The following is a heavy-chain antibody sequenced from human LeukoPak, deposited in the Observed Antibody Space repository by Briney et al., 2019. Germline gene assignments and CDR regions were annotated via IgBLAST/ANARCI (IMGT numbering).Heavy chain of an antibody. Sequence: SETLSLTCSVSGGSISSYYWSWIRQPPGKGLEWIGYIYYSGSTNYNPSLKSRVTISVDTSKNQFSLKLSSVTAADTAVYYCARDYYGLSYWGQGTLVTVSS. J-gene: IGHJ4*02. CDR3: ARDYYGLSY. CDR1: GGSISSYY. CDR2: IYYSGST. V-gene: IGHV4-59*01. D-gene: IGHD3-10*01.